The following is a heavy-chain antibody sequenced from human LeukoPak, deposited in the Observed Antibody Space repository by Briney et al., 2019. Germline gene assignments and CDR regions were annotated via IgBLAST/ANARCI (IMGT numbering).Heavy chain of an antibody. CDR2: ISYDGSNK. CDR3: ARRPGYPSFDY. J-gene: IGHJ4*02. CDR1: GFTFSTYG. V-gene: IGHV3-30*03. Sequence: GGSPRLSCAASGFTFSTYGMHWVRQAPGKGLEWVAVISYDGSNKYYADSVKGRFTISRDNSKNTLYLQMNSLRAEDTAVYYCARRPGYPSFDYWGQGTLVTVSS. D-gene: IGHD2-15*01.